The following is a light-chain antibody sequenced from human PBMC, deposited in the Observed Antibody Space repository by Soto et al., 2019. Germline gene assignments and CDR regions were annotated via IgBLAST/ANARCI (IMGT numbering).Light chain of an antibody. CDR2: DVS. CDR1: SSDVGGYNY. Sequence: QSALTQPASVSGSPGQSITISCTGTSSDVGGYNYVSWYQHHPGKAPKLMIYDVSNRPSGVSNRFSGSKSGNTASLTISGLQAEDEADYYCSSYTSSNTYVVGTGTKVTVL. CDR3: SSYTSSNTYV. J-gene: IGLJ1*01. V-gene: IGLV2-14*03.